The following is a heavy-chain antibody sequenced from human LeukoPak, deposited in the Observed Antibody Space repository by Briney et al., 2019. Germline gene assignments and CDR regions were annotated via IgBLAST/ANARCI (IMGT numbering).Heavy chain of an antibody. D-gene: IGHD3-16*02. CDR2: TYYRSKRYY. CDR1: GDSVSSNTAA. V-gene: IGHV6-1*01. CDR3: ARSDTDYYVWGSYRPFDY. Sequence: SQTLSLTCAISGDSVSSNTAAWNWIRQSPSRGLEWLGRTYYRSKRYYDYAVSVQGRITINPDTSKNQFSLQLNSVTPEDTAVYYCARSDTDYYVWGSYRPFDYWGQGTLVTVSS. J-gene: IGHJ4*02.